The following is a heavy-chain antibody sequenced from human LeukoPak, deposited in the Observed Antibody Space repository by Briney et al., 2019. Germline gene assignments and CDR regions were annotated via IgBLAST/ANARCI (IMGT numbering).Heavy chain of an antibody. V-gene: IGHV1-69*04. CDR1: GGTFSSYA. CDR2: IIPILGIA. D-gene: IGHD3-10*01. CDR3: ARGRGSGTFDY. Sequence: ASVKVSCKASGGTFSSYAISWVRQAPGHGLEWVGRIIPILGIANYAQKFQGRVTITADKSTSTAYMELSSLRSEDTAVYYCARGRGSGTFDYWGQGTLVTVSS. J-gene: IGHJ4*02.